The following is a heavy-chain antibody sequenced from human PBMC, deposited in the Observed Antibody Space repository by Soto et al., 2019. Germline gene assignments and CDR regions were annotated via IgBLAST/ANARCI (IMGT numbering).Heavy chain of an antibody. D-gene: IGHD5-18*01. CDR2: IIPILDTT. CDR1: GGTFSSYG. CDR3: ARSRGYSSSHMGEGYHYAMEV. J-gene: IGHJ6*02. Sequence: GASVQVSCKISGGTFSSYGIKWVRQAPGQGLEWMGGIIPILDTTNYAQKFQGRVTITADKYTSTAYMELSSLRSEDTAVYYCARSRGYSSSHMGEGYHYAMEVWG. V-gene: IGHV1-69*10.